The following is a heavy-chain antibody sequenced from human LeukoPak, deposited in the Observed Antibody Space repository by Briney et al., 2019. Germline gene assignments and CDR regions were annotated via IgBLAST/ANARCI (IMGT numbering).Heavy chain of an antibody. CDR3: ARAQAGNYDWPLDL. J-gene: IGHJ5*02. CDR1: GGTFSKYA. CDR2: IIPFLDTS. V-gene: IGHV1-69*05. D-gene: IGHD5-12*01. Sequence: SVKVPCKASGGTFSKYALSWVRQAPGQGLEWMGAIIPFLDTSNYPPKFQDRVTITTDESTSTAYMDLSSLRSDDTAVYYCARAQAGNYDWPLDLWGQGTLVTVSS.